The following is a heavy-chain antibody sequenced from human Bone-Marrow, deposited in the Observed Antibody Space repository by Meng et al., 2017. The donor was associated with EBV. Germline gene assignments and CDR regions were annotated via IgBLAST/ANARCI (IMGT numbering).Heavy chain of an antibody. J-gene: IGHJ4*02. V-gene: IGHV4-34*01. CDR2: IYHSGST. CDR3: ARDSLWGRLKGAMDS. D-gene: IGHD1-26*01. Sequence: QVQLQQWGAGLLKPSEXLSLTCAVYGGSLSGHYWSWIRQPPGKGLDWIGEIYHSGSTNYNPSLVSRVTISVDKSKNQFSLKLNSVTAADTAVYYCARDSLWGRLKGAMDSWGQGTLVTVSS. CDR1: GGSLSGHY.